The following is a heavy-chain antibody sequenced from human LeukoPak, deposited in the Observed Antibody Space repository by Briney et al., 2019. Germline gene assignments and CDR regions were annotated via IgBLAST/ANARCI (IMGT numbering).Heavy chain of an antibody. J-gene: IGHJ4*02. V-gene: IGHV3-48*02. Sequence: GGSLRLSCAASGFTFSSYSMNWVRQAPGKGLEWVSHIAASGTAMFYADSVKGRFTISRDNAKNSLYLQMNSLRDEDTAVYYCASSGSYRFDYWGQGTLVTVSS. CDR2: IAASGTAM. D-gene: IGHD1-26*01. CDR1: GFTFSSYS. CDR3: ASSGSYRFDY.